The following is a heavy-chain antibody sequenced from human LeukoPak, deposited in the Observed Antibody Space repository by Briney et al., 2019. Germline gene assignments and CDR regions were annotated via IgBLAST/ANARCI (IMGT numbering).Heavy chain of an antibody. CDR1: GFRVSDYY. Sequence: GGSLRLSCAVSGFRVSDYYMSWVCQAPGKGLEWVGLIRDSGEAFYADFVRGRFAISRDESENTLYLQMNSLRVEDTAVYFCARDRAALQDWVEFDPWGQGTPV. CDR2: IRDSGEA. J-gene: IGHJ5*02. V-gene: IGHV3-66*03. D-gene: IGHD3/OR15-3a*01. CDR3: ARDRAALQDWVEFDP.